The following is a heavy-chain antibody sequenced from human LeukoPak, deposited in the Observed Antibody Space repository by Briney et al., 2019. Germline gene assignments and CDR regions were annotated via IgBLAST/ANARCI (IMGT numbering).Heavy chain of an antibody. V-gene: IGHV1-24*01. CDR2: FDPGDGET. D-gene: IGHD5-12*01. J-gene: IGHJ4*02. CDR3: ATLIVATIPSETPFDY. Sequence: ASVKVSCKVSGYTLTELSMHWVRQAPGKGLEWMGGFDPGDGETIYAQKFQGRVTMTEDTSTDTAYMELSSLRSEDTAVYYCATLIVATIPSETPFDYWGQGTLVTVSS. CDR1: GYTLTELS.